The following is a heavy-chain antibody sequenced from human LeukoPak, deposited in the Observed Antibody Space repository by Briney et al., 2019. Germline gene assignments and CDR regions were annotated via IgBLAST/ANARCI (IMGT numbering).Heavy chain of an antibody. D-gene: IGHD3-16*01. V-gene: IGHV3-48*03. Sequence: GGSLRLSCAGSQFTFSSYEMNWVRQAPGKGLEWVSYISSSGSSIYYTDFVKGRFTIPRDNAKNPLYLQMNSLRAEDTAFYYCARGGNAFDIWGQGTMVTVSS. CDR3: ARGGNAFDI. J-gene: IGHJ3*02. CDR2: ISSSGSSI. CDR1: QFTFSSYE.